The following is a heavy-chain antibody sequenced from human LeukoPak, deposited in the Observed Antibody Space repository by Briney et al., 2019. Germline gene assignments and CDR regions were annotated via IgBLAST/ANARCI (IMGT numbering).Heavy chain of an antibody. CDR3: ARTRAWWAGYDY. CDR1: GFTVSSNY. J-gene: IGHJ4*02. Sequence: GGSLRLSCAASGFTVSSNYMSWVRQAPGKGLEWVSVIYSGGSTYYADSVKGRFTISRDNSKNTLNLQMNSLRAEDTAVYYCARTRAWWAGYDYWGQGTLVTVSS. D-gene: IGHD2-15*01. V-gene: IGHV3-53*01. CDR2: IYSGGST.